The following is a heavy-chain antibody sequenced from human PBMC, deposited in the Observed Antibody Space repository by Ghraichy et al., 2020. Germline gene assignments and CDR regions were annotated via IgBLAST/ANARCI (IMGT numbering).Heavy chain of an antibody. D-gene: IGHD3-3*01. Sequence: GSLRLSCTVSGGSISSYYWSWIRQPAGKGLEWIGRIYTSGSTNYNPSLKSRVTMSVDTSKNQFSLKLSSVTAADTAVYYCAREVYDFWSGYPSSYYYYGMDVWGQGTTVTVSS. CDR3: AREVYDFWSGYPSSYYYYGMDV. CDR2: IYTSGST. V-gene: IGHV4-4*07. CDR1: GGSISSYY. J-gene: IGHJ6*02.